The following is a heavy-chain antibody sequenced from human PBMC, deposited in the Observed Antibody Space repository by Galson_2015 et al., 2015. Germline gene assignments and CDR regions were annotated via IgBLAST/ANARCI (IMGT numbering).Heavy chain of an antibody. J-gene: IGHJ4*02. CDR2: VTPGSGAT. CDR1: GSTFSNYH. CDR3: ARETSATGYGDH. Sequence: SVKVSCKASGSTFSNYHIHWVRQAPGQGLEWMGIVTPGSGATSYAEKFQGRVIMTGDMSTTTPFLELSSLRSDDTALYYCARETSATGYGDHWGQGTLVTVSS. D-gene: IGHD5-12*01. V-gene: IGHV1-46*01.